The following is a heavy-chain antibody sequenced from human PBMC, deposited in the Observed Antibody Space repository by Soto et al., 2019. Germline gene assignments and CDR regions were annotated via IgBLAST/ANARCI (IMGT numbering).Heavy chain of an antibody. D-gene: IGHD4-4*01. J-gene: IGHJ6*02. V-gene: IGHV1-18*01. CDR2: ISAYNGNT. CDR3: ARDGRDYRNYYGMDV. CDR1: GYTFTSYG. Sequence: VASVKVSCKASGYTFTSYGISWVRQAPGQGLEWMGWISAYNGNTNYAQKLQGRVTMTTDTSTSTAYMELRSLRSDDTAVYYCARDGRDYRNYYGMDVWGQGTTVTVSS.